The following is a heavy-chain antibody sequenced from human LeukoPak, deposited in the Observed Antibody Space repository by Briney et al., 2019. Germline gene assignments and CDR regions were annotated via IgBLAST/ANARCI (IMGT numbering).Heavy chain of an antibody. D-gene: IGHD2-2*01. CDR2: IIPIFGTA. Sequence: SVKVSCKASGGTFSSYAISWVRQAPGQGLEWMGGIIPIFGTANYAQKFQGRVTITTDESTSTAYMELSSLRSEDTAVYYCARATVPAAIPYYYYTDVWGKGTTVTVSS. CDR3: ARATVPAAIPYYYYTDV. J-gene: IGHJ6*03. V-gene: IGHV1-69*05. CDR1: GGTFSSYA.